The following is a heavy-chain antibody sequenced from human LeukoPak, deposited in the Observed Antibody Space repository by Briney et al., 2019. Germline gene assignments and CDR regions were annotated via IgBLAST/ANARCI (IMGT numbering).Heavy chain of an antibody. D-gene: IGHD5-12*01. V-gene: IGHV3-21*01. CDR1: GFTFSSYS. Sequence: GGSLRLSCAASGFTFSSYSMNWVRQAPGKGLEWVSSISSSSSYIYYADSVKGRFTISRDNAKNSLYLQMSSLRAEDTAVYYCARVGSGYDFVYWGQGTLVTVSS. J-gene: IGHJ4*02. CDR3: ARVGSGYDFVY. CDR2: ISSSSSYI.